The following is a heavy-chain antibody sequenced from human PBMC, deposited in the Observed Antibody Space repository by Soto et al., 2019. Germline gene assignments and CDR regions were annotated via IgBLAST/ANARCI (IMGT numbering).Heavy chain of an antibody. V-gene: IGHV3-11*01. J-gene: IGHJ5*02. CDR1: GFTFSDYY. Sequence: QVQLVESGGGLVKPGGSLRLSCAASGFTFSDYYMSWIRQAPGKGLEWVSYISSSGSTIYYADSVKGRFTISRDNAKNSLYLQMNSLRAEDTAVDFCASDMYDILAGPVWPWGQGTLVTVSS. CDR2: ISSSGSTI. D-gene: IGHD3-9*01. CDR3: ASDMYDILAGPVWP.